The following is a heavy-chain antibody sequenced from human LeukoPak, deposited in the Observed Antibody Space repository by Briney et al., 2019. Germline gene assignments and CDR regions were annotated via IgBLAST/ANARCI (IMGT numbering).Heavy chain of an antibody. CDR1: RFTFSSYS. V-gene: IGHV3-21*01. CDR2: ISSSSSYI. J-gene: IGHJ3*02. D-gene: IGHD3-22*01. Sequence: PGGSLRLSCAASRFTFSSYSMNWVRQAPGKGLEWVSSISSSSSYIYYADSVKGRFTIPRDNAKNSLYLQMNSLRAEDTAVYYCARARYDIYAFDIWGQGTMVTVSS. CDR3: ARARYDIYAFDI.